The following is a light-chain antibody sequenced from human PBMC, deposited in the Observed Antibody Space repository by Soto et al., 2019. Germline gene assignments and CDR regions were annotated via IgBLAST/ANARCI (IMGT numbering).Light chain of an antibody. CDR1: QSVSSK. CDR2: DAS. Sequence: EIVMTQSPATLSVSPGERATLSCRASQSVSSKLAWYQQKPGQAPRLLIHDASTRATGIPARFSGSGSGTEFTLTISSPQSEDFAVYYCQQYNTWPTFGQGTKVEIK. V-gene: IGKV3-15*01. CDR3: QQYNTWPT. J-gene: IGKJ1*01.